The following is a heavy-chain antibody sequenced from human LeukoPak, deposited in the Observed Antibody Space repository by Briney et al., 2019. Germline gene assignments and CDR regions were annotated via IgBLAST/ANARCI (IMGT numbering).Heavy chain of an antibody. V-gene: IGHV4-34*01. CDR1: GASLRGSY. CDR3: ARGGNGWYFDL. D-gene: IGHD1-14*01. Sequence: SETLSLTCAVQGASLRGSYWSWIRQPPGKGLQWIGQIDHSGSTHSIPSLKSRVTISLDTSQSQVSLKVNSVTAADTAVYFCARGGNGWYFDLWGRGTLATVSS. J-gene: IGHJ2*01. CDR2: IDHSGST.